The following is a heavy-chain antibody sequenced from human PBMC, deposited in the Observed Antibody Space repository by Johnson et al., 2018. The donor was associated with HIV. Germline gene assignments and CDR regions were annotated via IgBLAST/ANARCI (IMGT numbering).Heavy chain of an antibody. CDR1: GFTFSSYW. Sequence: VQLVESGGGLVQPGGSLRLSCAASGFTFSSYWMSWVRQATGKGLEWVSAIGTAGDTYFPGSVKGRFTISRENAKNSLYLQMNSLRAEDTALYYCARDRGLGDAFDIWGQGTMVTVSS. CDR3: ARDRGLGDAFDI. V-gene: IGHV3-13*01. D-gene: IGHD3-10*01. CDR2: IGTAGDT. J-gene: IGHJ3*02.